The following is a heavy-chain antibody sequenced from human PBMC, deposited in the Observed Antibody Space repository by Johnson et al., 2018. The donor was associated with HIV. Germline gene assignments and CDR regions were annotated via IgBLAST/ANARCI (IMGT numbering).Heavy chain of an antibody. Sequence: QVQLVESGGGVVQPGGSLRLSCAASGFTFDDYGMNWVRQAPGKGLEWVSVIYSGGSTYYADSVKGRFTISRDNSKNTLDLQMNSLTIEDTAVFYCAKTRMGGILDAFDLWGQGTMVIVS. CDR2: IYSGGST. CDR3: AKTRMGGILDAFDL. V-gene: IGHV3-NL1*01. D-gene: IGHD3-10*01. J-gene: IGHJ3*01. CDR1: GFTFDDYG.